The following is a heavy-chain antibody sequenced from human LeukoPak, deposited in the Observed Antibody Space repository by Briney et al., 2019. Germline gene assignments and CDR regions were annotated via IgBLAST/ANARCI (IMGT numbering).Heavy chain of an antibody. CDR1: GFTFSSYA. Sequence: GGSLRLSCAASGFTFSSYAMSWVRQAPGKGLEWVSGISWNAKNIGYAFSVEGRFTISRDNAKNSLYLQMSNLRAEDTAVYFCARGGGLDVWGQGATVTVSS. CDR3: ARGGGLDV. J-gene: IGHJ6*02. CDR2: ISWNAKNI. D-gene: IGHD3-16*01. V-gene: IGHV3-20*04.